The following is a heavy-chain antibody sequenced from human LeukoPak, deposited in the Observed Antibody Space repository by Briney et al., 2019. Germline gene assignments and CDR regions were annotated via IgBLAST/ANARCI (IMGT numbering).Heavy chain of an antibody. V-gene: IGHV1-69*13. CDR1: GGTFSNYP. CDR2: ILPIFRMT. CDR3: AICSSTWSGDRPDS. Sequence: GASVKVSCKASGGTFSNYPISWVRQAPGQGLEWMGGILPIFRMTNYAEKSQGRVTITADESTTTAYLELNSLRSEDTAVYYCAICSSTWSGDRPDSWGQGSLVTVSS. D-gene: IGHD2-2*01. J-gene: IGHJ4*02.